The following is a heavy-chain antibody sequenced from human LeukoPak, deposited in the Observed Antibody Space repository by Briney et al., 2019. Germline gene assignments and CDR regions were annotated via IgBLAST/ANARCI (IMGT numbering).Heavy chain of an antibody. CDR2: INHSGST. CDR1: GGSFSGYY. V-gene: IGHV4-34*01. D-gene: IGHD6-13*01. J-gene: IGHJ5*02. Sequence: PSETLSLTCAVYGGSFSGYYWSWIRQPPGKGLEWIGEINHSGSTNYNPSLKSRVTISVDTSKNQFSLKLSSVTAADTAVYYCARAAAAGQNWFDPWGQGTLVTVSS. CDR3: ARAAAAGQNWFDP.